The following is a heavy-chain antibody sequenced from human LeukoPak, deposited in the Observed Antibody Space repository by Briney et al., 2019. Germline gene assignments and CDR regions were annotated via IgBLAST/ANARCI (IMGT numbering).Heavy chain of an antibody. Sequence: GTSLRLSCAASGFTFSNYGIHWVRQAPGKGLEWVAVISNDGNKKNYAGSVKGRFTISRDDSKNTVYLQMDSLRAEDTAIYYCARKEDANAPFDHWGQGTLVTVSS. CDR2: ISNDGNKK. D-gene: IGHD2-8*01. CDR3: ARKEDANAPFDH. CDR1: GFTFSNYG. V-gene: IGHV3-30*03. J-gene: IGHJ4*02.